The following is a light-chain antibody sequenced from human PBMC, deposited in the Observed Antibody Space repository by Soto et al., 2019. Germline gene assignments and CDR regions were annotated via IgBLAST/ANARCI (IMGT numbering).Light chain of an antibody. CDR2: DAS. Sequence: DIQMTQSPSSLSASVGDRVTITCRASQSIGTFLNWYQLRPGKAPNLLIYDASRLQTGVPSRFTGGGSGTDFTLTISSLQHEDFATYFCQQTFSTPWTFGQGTKVDIK. CDR1: QSIGTF. CDR3: QQTFSTPWT. V-gene: IGKV1-39*01. J-gene: IGKJ1*01.